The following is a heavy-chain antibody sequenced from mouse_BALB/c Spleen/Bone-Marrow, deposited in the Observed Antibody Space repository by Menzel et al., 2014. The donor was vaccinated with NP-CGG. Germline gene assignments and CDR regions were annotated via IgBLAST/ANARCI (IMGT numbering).Heavy chain of an antibody. D-gene: IGHD2-1*01. V-gene: IGHV1S81*02. CDR1: GYTFTSHW. CDR2: INPSNGRS. CDR3: ARRGNYGAMDY. Sequence: QVQLQQSGAERVKPGASVKLSCKASGYTFTSHWMHWVKQRPGQGLEWIGEINPSNGRSNYNEKFKSKATLTVDKSSSTAYMQLSSLASEDFAVYYCARRGNYGAMDYWGQGTSVTVSS. J-gene: IGHJ4*01.